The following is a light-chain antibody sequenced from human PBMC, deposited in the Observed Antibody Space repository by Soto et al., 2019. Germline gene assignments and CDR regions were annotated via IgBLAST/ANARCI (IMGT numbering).Light chain of an antibody. V-gene: IGKV1-39*01. CDR3: QQSYSTLWT. Sequence: DIQMTQSPSSLAASVGDRVTITGRASQSISSYLNWYQQKPGKAPKLLIYAASSLQSGVPSRCSGSRSGPDFTLTISSLQPEDFATYYSQQSYSTLWTFGQGTKVDIK. CDR1: QSISSY. CDR2: AAS. J-gene: IGKJ1*01.